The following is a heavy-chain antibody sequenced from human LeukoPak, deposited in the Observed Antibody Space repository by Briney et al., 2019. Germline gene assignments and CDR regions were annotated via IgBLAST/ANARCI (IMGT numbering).Heavy chain of an antibody. V-gene: IGHV4-39*07. CDR2: IYYSGST. D-gene: IGHD3-22*01. J-gene: IGHJ3*01. Sequence: SETLSLTCTVSGGSISSSSYYWGWIRQPPGKGLEWIGSIYYSGSTYYNPSLKSRVTISVDTSKNQFSLRLSSVTAADTAVYYCARELRYDNSDSGAFWGQGTVVTVSS. CDR1: GGSISSSSYY. CDR3: ARELRYDNSDSGAF.